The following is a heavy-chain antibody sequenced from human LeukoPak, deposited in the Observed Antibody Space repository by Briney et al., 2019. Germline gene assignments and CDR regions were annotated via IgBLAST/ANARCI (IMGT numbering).Heavy chain of an antibody. V-gene: IGHV4-39*01. D-gene: IGHD5-24*01. Sequence: PSETLSLPCSVSGGSISSSSSYWGWIRQPPGKGLEWIGSIYYSGSSFDNPALKSRVTISVDTSKNQFSLKLSSVTAADTAVYYCARHRSGWLQSSFDYWGQGTLVTVSS. J-gene: IGHJ4*02. CDR1: GGSISSSSSY. CDR2: IYYSGSS. CDR3: ARHRSGWLQSSFDY.